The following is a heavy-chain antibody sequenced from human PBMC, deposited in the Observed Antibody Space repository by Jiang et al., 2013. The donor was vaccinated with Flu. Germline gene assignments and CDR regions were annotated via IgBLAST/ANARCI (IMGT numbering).Heavy chain of an antibody. Sequence: RLSCAASGFNVNSYYMSWVRQAPGRGLEWVAVIDSGGDTYYADSVKGRFSISRDNSKNTLYLRMNSLRVEDTAVHYCARALTWGKYGSNLYFFDSWGQGTLVTVPS. CDR3: ARALTWGKYGSNLYFFDS. CDR1: GFNVNSYY. CDR2: IDSGGDT. D-gene: IGHD7-27*01. V-gene: IGHV3-53*01. J-gene: IGHJ4*02.